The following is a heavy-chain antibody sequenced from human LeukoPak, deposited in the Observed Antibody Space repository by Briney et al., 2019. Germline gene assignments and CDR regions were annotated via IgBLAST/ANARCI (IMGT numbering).Heavy chain of an antibody. CDR3: ARQGYSYGLVWFDP. V-gene: IGHV4-4*07. CDR2: IYTSGST. D-gene: IGHD5-18*01. Sequence: PSETLSLTCTVSGGSISSYYWSWIRQPAGKGLEWIGRIYTSGSTNYNPSLKSRVTMSVDTSKNQFSLKLSSVTAADTAVYYCARQGYSYGLVWFDPWGQGTLVTVSS. CDR1: GGSISSYY. J-gene: IGHJ5*02.